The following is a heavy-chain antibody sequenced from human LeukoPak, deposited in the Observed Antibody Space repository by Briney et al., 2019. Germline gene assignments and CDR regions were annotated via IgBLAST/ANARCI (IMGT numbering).Heavy chain of an antibody. J-gene: IGHJ4*02. V-gene: IGHV3-30*18. CDR2: ISYDGSNK. Sequence: GGSLRLSCAASGFTFSSYGTHWVRQAPGKGLEWVAVISYDGSNKYYADSVKGRFTISRDNSKNTLYLQMNSLRAEDTAVYYCAKETYYYGSGSYYPVDYWGQGTLVTVSS. D-gene: IGHD3-10*01. CDR3: AKETYYYGSGSYYPVDY. CDR1: GFTFSSYG.